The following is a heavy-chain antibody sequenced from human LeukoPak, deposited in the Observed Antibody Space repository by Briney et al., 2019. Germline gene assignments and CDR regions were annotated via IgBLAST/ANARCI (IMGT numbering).Heavy chain of an antibody. Sequence: HPGGSLRLSCAASGFTFSSYAMSWVRQAPGKGLEWVSAISGSGGSTYYADSVKGRFTISRDNSKNTLYLQMNSPRAEDTAVYYCAKRNYYDSSGYYYYYMDVWGKGTTVTVSS. J-gene: IGHJ6*03. CDR3: AKRNYYDSSGYYYYYMDV. D-gene: IGHD3-22*01. CDR2: ISGSGGST. CDR1: GFTFSSYA. V-gene: IGHV3-23*01.